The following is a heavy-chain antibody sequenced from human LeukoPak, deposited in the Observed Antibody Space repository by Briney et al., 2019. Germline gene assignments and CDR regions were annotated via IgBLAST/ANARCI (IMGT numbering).Heavy chain of an antibody. Sequence: LTGGSLTLSCAASGFTFSSYAMCWVRRAPGKGPEWVATIGHTSGAWYADSVMGRFTIFRDNSKSMLYLHMNSLSGEDTALYYCADFGSGSYIFNYWGQGSLVTVSS. CDR3: ADFGSGSYIFNY. J-gene: IGHJ4*02. CDR2: IGHTSGA. D-gene: IGHD3-10*01. V-gene: IGHV3-23*01. CDR1: GFTFSSYA.